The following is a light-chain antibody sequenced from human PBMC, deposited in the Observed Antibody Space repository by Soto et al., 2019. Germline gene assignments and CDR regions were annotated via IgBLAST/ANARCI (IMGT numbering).Light chain of an antibody. J-gene: IGKJ1*01. V-gene: IGKV3-15*01. CDR1: KSVSSN. Sequence: ETVMTQSPPTLSVSPGERATLSCRASKSVSSNLAWYQQKPGQAPRLLIFGASTRATGIPARFSGSGFGTEFTLTISSLESEDFAVYYCQQYYDWPPWTFGQGTKVEIK. CDR2: GAS. CDR3: QQYYDWPPWT.